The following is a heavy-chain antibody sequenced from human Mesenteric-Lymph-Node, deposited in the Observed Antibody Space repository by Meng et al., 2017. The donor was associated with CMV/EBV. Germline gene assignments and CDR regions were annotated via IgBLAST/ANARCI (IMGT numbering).Heavy chain of an antibody. CDR1: GFTFSDYY. D-gene: IGHD1-26*01. CDR2: ISSSGSTI. Sequence: GESLKISCAASGFTFSDYYMSWIRQAPGKGLEWVSYISSSGSTIYYADSVKGRFTISRDNAKKSLYLQMNSLRAEDTAVYYCARDGVGATTSHYYYGMDVWGQGTTVTVSS. V-gene: IGHV3-11*04. J-gene: IGHJ6*02. CDR3: ARDGVGATTSHYYYGMDV.